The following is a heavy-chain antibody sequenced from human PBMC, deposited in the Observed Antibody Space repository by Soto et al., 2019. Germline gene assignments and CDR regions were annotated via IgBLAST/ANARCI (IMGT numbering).Heavy chain of an antibody. J-gene: IGHJ4*02. CDR3: ARDPEATIAVAGTFDY. CDR2: ISYDGSNK. CDR1: GFTFSSYA. D-gene: IGHD6-13*01. V-gene: IGHV3-30-3*01. Sequence: PGGSLRLSCAASGFTFSSYAMHWVRQAPGKGLEWVAVISYDGSNKYYADSVKGRFTISRDNSKNTLYLQMNSLRAEDTAVYYCARDPEATIAVAGTFDYWGQGTLVTVSS.